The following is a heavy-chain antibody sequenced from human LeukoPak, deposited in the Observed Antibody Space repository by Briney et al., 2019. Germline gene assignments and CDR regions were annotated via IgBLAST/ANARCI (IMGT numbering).Heavy chain of an antibody. CDR2: IYYSGST. Sequence: SETLSLTCTVSGGSISSGDYYWSWIRQPPGKGLEWIGYIYYSGSTYYNPSLKSRVTMSVDTSKNQFSLELSSVTAADTAVYYCARQYSSSWYSDHDAFDIWGQGTMVTVSS. CDR3: ARQYSSSWYSDHDAFDI. D-gene: IGHD6-13*01. J-gene: IGHJ3*02. CDR1: GGSISSGDYY. V-gene: IGHV4-30-4*01.